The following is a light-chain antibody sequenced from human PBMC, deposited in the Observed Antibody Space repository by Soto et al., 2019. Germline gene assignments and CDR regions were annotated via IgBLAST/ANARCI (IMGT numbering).Light chain of an antibody. V-gene: IGKV3-20*01. CDR3: QQYGSSASFT. CDR1: QSVSSSY. J-gene: IGKJ3*01. CDR2: GAS. Sequence: EIVLTQSPGTLSLSPGERATLSCRASQSVSSSYLAWYQQKPGQAPRLLIYGASSRATGIPDRFSGSGSGTDFSLTISRLEPEDFAVYYCQQYGSSASFTVGPGTKVDIK.